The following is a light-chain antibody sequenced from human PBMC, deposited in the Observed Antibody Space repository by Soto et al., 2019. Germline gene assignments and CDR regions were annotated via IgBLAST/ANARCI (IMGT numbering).Light chain of an antibody. CDR2: VTD. Sequence: QSVLTRPPSVSGTLGQGGTISCSGRTSNNGENTVAWFQQLPGTAPKVLIYVTDRRPSGVPDRFSGSKSGTSAYLAISGLQSEDEADYYCAAWDVTLNGHVFGTGTMVTVL. CDR3: AAWDVTLNGHV. J-gene: IGLJ1*01. V-gene: IGLV1-44*01. CDR1: TSNNGENT.